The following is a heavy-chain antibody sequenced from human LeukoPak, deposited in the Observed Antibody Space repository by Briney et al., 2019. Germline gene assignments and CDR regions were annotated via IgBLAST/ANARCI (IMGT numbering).Heavy chain of an antibody. J-gene: IGHJ4*02. CDR3: ARGRDRSKAGDH. Sequence: PSETLSPTCAVYGGSCEDYYCSWIRQPPGKGLEWIGEIHPSGIFYYNSSLMSRVTISIDTSKSQFSLRLTSVTAADTGFYYCARGRDRSKAGDHWGQGSLVTVSS. CDR2: IHPSGIF. CDR1: GGSCEDYY. D-gene: IGHD5-24*01. V-gene: IGHV4-34*01.